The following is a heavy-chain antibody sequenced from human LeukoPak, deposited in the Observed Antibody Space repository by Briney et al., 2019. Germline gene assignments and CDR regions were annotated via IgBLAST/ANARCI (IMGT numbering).Heavy chain of an antibody. CDR1: GGTFSSYY. V-gene: IGHV1-2*02. D-gene: IGHD3-3*01. Sequence: GASVKVSCKASGGTFSSYYLHWVRQAPGQGLAGMGWINCNSGGTNYAQKLQGRVTMTRDTSISTAYMELSRLRSDDTAVYYCARGNDYDFWSAYPDWGQGTLVTVPS. CDR3: ARGNDYDFWSAYPD. CDR2: INCNSGGT. J-gene: IGHJ4*02.